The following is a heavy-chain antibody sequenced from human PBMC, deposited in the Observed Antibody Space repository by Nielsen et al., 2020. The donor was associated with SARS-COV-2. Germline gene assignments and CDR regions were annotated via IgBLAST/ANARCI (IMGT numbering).Heavy chain of an antibody. CDR3: ARAVAGTMLPEY. J-gene: IGHJ4*02. CDR1: GFTFDDYG. Sequence: GESLKISCAASGFTFDDYGMSWVRQAPGRGLEWVAGINWNGRSTGYAGSVEGRFTISRDNAMSSLFLQMNSLRVEDTAVYYCARAVAGTMLPEYWGQGTLVTVSS. V-gene: IGHV3-20*04. D-gene: IGHD6-19*01. CDR2: INWNGRST.